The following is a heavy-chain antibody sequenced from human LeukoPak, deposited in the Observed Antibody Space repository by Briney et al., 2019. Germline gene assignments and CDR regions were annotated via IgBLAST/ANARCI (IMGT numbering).Heavy chain of an antibody. D-gene: IGHD6-13*01. V-gene: IGHV4-61*01. J-gene: IGHJ5*02. CDR1: GGSVSSGSYY. Sequence: SQTLSLTCTVSGGSVSSGSYYWSWIRQPPGKGLEWIGYIYYSGSTNYNPSLKSRVTISVDTSKNQFSLKLSSVTAADTAVYYCARGRSWYDWFDPWGQGTLVTVSS. CDR3: ARGRSWYDWFDP. CDR2: IYYSGST.